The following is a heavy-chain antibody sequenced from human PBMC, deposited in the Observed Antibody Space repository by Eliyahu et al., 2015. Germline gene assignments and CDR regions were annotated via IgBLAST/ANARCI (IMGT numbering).Heavy chain of an antibody. D-gene: IGHD3-16*01. V-gene: IGHV3-53*01. Sequence: EVQLVESGGGLIQPGGSXRLSGAAXGFPVSSNYMXXVRQAPGKGLEWLSVMYNGGATYYADSVKGRFTISRDNSKNTLYLQMNSLRADDTAVYYCARDLGAYKRAFDYWGQGTLVTVSS. CDR3: ARDLGAYKRAFDY. CDR1: GFPVSSNY. J-gene: IGHJ4*02. CDR2: MYNGGAT.